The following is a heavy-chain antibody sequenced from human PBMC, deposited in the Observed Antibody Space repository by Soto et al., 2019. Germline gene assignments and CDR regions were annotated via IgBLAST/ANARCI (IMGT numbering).Heavy chain of an antibody. Sequence: GWSLRLSCAASGFTFSSYDMHWVRQATGKGLEWVSSIGTAGDTYYPGSVKGRFTISRENAKNSLYLQMNSLRAEDTAVYYCATVWEFTDGAFDIWGQGTMVTVS. J-gene: IGHJ3*02. CDR2: IGTAGDT. D-gene: IGHD3-10*01. CDR3: ATVWEFTDGAFDI. CDR1: GFTFSSYD. V-gene: IGHV3-13*01.